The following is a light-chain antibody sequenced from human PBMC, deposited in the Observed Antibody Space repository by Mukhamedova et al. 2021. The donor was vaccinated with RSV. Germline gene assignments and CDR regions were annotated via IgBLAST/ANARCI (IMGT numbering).Light chain of an antibody. Sequence: EVSYRFSGSKSGNTASLTISGLQAEDEADYYCSSFTLSNTWVFGGGTKLTVL. V-gene: IGLV2-14*01. CDR3: SSFTLSNTWV. J-gene: IGLJ3*02.